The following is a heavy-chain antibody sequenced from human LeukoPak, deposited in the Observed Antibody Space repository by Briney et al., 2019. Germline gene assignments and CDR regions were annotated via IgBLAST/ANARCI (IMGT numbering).Heavy chain of an antibody. CDR3: AKFMTTIYLFNYYTMDV. D-gene: IGHD4-11*01. CDR2: ISGYNGNT. Sequence: ASVKVSCKASGYTFSNYGITWLRQAPGQGLECMGWISGYNGNTNYAQRLQDRVTMTTDTSPSTAYMELRSLRSDDTAVYYCAKFMTTIYLFNYYTMDVWGQGTTVTVSS. V-gene: IGHV1-18*01. CDR1: GYTFSNYG. J-gene: IGHJ6*02.